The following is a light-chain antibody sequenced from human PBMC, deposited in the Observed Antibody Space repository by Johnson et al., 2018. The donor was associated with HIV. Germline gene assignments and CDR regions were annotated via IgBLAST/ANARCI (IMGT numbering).Light chain of an antibody. CDR2: DNN. Sequence: QSVLTQPPSVSAAPGQKVTISCSGSSSNIGNNYVSWYQQLPGTVPKLLIYDNNKRPSGIPDRFSGSKSGTSATLGITGLQTGDEADYYCGTWDSSLSASYVFGPGTKVTVL. J-gene: IGLJ1*01. V-gene: IGLV1-51*01. CDR3: GTWDSSLSASYV. CDR1: SSNIGNNY.